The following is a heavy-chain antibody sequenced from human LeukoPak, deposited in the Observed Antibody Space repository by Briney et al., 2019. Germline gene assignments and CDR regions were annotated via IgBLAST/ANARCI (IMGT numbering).Heavy chain of an antibody. V-gene: IGHV4-4*07. D-gene: IGHD2-2*01. CDR3: ARGYHSSSTSCPSPLSYYMDV. CDR2: IYTSGST. Sequence: SETLSLTCTVSGGSISSYYWSWIRQPAGKGLEWIGRIYTSGSTNYNPSLKSRVTMSVDTSKNQFSLKLSSVTAADTAVYYCARGYHSSSTSCPSPLSYYMDVWGKGTTVTVSS. CDR1: GGSISSYY. J-gene: IGHJ6*03.